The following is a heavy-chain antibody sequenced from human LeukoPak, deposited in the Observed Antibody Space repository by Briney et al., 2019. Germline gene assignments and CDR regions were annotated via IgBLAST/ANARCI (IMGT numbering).Heavy chain of an antibody. CDR3: AKTGYSSGWYRIWDY. CDR1: GFTFSSFE. CDR2: ISGSGGSA. Sequence: GGSLRLSCAASGFTFSSFEMSWVRQAPGKGLEWVSAISGSGGSAYYADSVKGRFTISRDNSRNSLSLQMNSLRAEDTALYYFAKTGYSSGWYRIWDYWGQGTLVTVYS. D-gene: IGHD6-19*01. J-gene: IGHJ4*02. V-gene: IGHV3-23*01.